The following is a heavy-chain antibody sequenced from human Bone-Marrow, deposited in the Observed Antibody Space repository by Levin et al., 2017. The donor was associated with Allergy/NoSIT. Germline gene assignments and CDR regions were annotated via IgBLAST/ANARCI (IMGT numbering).Heavy chain of an antibody. Sequence: SQTLSLTCTVSGASISNSYWIWIRQSPGKGLEYIGYIHDNGNTHINPSLESRVSMSTDTSKNQFSLTLTSVTAADTAVYYCGKLGRIAAPDYWGQGTLVTVFS. CDR3: GKLGRIAAPDY. D-gene: IGHD6-13*01. V-gene: IGHV4-59*08. CDR2: IHDNGNT. J-gene: IGHJ4*02. CDR1: GASISNSY.